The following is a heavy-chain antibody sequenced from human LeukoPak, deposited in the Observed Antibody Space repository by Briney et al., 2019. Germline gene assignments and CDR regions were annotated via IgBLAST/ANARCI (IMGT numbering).Heavy chain of an antibody. J-gene: IGHJ4*02. CDR1: GFTVSSNY. V-gene: IGHV3-53*01. CDR3: ARGKSSSWYPLDY. D-gene: IGHD6-13*01. CDR2: IYSGGST. Sequence: RGSLRLSCAASGFTVSSNYMIWVRQAPGKGLEWVSVIYSGGSTYYADSVKGRFTISRDNSKNTLYLQMNSLRTEDTAVYYCARGKSSSWYPLDYWGQGTLVTVSS.